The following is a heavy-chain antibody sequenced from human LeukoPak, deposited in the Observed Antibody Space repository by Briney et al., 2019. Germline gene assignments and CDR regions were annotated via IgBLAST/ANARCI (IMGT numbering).Heavy chain of an antibody. V-gene: IGHV1-18*01. Sequence: ASVKVSCKASGYTFTSYGISWVRQAPGQGLEWMGWISAYNGNTNYAQKLQGRVTMTTGTSTSTAYMELRSLRSDDTAVYYCARDRNYYGSGSYGGVWFDPWGQGTLVTVSS. CDR3: ARDRNYYGSGSYGGVWFDP. J-gene: IGHJ5*02. CDR2: ISAYNGNT. CDR1: GYTFTSYG. D-gene: IGHD3-10*01.